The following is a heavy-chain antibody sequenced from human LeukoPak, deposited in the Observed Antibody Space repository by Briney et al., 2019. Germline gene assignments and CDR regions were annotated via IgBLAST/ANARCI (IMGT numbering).Heavy chain of an antibody. CDR1: GGSISSGGYY. CDR2: IYYGGST. CDR3: ARGGDGYNSGDY. V-gene: IGHV4-31*03. D-gene: IGHD5-24*01. J-gene: IGHJ4*02. Sequence: SQTLSLTCTVSGGSISSGGYYWSWIRQHPGKGLEWIGYIYYGGSTYYNPSLKSRVTISVDTSKNQFSLKLSSVTAADTAVYYCARGGDGYNSGDYWGQGTLVTVSS.